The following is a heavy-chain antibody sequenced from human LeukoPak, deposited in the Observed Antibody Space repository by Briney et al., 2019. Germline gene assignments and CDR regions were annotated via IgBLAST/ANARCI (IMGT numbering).Heavy chain of an antibody. CDR2: IDTSGST. V-gene: IGHV3-53*01. CDR1: GFTVSSNY. J-gene: IGHJ5*02. Sequence: GGSLRLSCAASGFTVSSNYMSWVRQAPGKGLEWVSVIDTSGSTYYADSVKGRFTISRDISKNTLYLQMNSLRAEDTAVYYCARGYSSGGGPFDRWGQGTLVTVSS. CDR3: ARGYSSGGGPFDR. D-gene: IGHD6-19*01.